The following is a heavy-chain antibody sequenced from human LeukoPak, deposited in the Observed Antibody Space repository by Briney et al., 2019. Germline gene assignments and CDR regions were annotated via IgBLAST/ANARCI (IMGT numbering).Heavy chain of an antibody. J-gene: IGHJ4*02. Sequence: PGGSLRLSCAASGFTFSNFAMNWVRQAPGKGLEWVSTISGSGGSTYYADSVKGRFTISRDNSKNTLCLQMNSLRAEDTAVYYCAKMVHTEQWLVPFDYWGQGTLVTVSS. CDR1: GFTFSNFA. CDR2: ISGSGGST. CDR3: AKMVHTEQWLVPFDY. D-gene: IGHD6-19*01. V-gene: IGHV3-23*01.